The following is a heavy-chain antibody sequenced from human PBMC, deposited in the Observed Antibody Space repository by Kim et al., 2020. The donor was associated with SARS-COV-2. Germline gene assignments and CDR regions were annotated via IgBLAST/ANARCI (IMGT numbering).Heavy chain of an antibody. V-gene: IGHV1-2*02. D-gene: IGHD2-2*03. J-gene: IGHJ4*02. CDR2: T. Sequence: TIRERRFQGRVTMTRDTSKNTAYMELISLRSDDTAVYYCATLDAAMIDFDFWGQGTLVTVSS. CDR3: ATLDAAMIDFDF.